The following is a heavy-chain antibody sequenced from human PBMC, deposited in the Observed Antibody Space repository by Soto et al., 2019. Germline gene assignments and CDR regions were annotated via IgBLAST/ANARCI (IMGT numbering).Heavy chain of an antibody. CDR3: AQNGPRSHYSSSSTDLDY. CDR1: GFIFGTYG. CDR2: VSNTGDNT. Sequence: EVQLLESGGGLVQPGGSLRLSCAASGFIFGTYGMSWVRQAPGKGLEWVSAVSNTGDNTYYGDSVKGRFTISRDNSKTTLYLQRNSLRAEDTAIYYCAQNGPRSHYSSSSTDLDYWGLGTLVAVSS. V-gene: IGHV3-23*01. J-gene: IGHJ4*02. D-gene: IGHD6-6*01.